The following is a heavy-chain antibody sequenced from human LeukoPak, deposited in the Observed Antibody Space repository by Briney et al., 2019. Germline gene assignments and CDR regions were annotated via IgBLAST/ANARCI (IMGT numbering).Heavy chain of an antibody. J-gene: IGHJ4*02. CDR2: INHSGST. V-gene: IGHV4-34*01. CDR3: ARGPWSSGWYFDY. Sequence: MSSETLSLTCAVYGGSFSGYYWSWIRQPPGKGLEWIGEINHSGSTNYNPSLKSRVTISVDTSKNQFSLKLSSVTAADTAVYYCARGPWSSGWYFDYWGQGTLVTVSS. D-gene: IGHD6-19*01. CDR1: GGSFSGYY.